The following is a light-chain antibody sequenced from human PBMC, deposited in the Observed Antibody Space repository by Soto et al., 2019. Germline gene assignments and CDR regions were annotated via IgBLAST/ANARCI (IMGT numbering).Light chain of an antibody. CDR1: SSNIGNNY. Sequence: QSALTQPPSVSAAPGQKVTISCSGSSSNIGNNYVSWYQQLPGTAPKLLIYENNKRPSGIPDRFSGSKSGTSATLGITGLQTGDEAEYYCRTWDSSLSAYVFGTGTNVTVL. J-gene: IGLJ1*01. CDR2: ENN. V-gene: IGLV1-51*02. CDR3: RTWDSSLSAYV.